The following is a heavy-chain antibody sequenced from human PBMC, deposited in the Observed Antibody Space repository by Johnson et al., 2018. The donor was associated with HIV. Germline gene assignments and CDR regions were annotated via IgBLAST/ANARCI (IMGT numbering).Heavy chain of an antibody. J-gene: IGHJ3*02. CDR1: GLTFSSYA. D-gene: IGHD3-10*01. CDR3: ARPIARGASDI. V-gene: IGHV3-33*05. Sequence: QVQLVESGGGVVQPGRSLRLSCAASGLTFSSYAMHWVRHAPGKGLEWVAVISYDGSNKKYADSVKGRFTISRDNSTNSLYLQMNSLRAEDTAVYYCARPIARGASDIWGQGTMVTVSS. CDR2: ISYDGSNK.